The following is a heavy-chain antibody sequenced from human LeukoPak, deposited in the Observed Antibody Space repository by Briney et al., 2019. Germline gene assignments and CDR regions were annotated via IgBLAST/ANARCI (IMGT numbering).Heavy chain of an antibody. CDR1: GSTFSSLA. CDR2: ITSSGGST. CDR3: ASGGVRTVVNPYYYYYGMDV. D-gene: IGHD4-23*01. J-gene: IGHJ6*02. Sequence: GGSLRLSCAASGSTFSSLAMSWVRQAPGKGLEWVSTITSSGGSTYYADSVRGRFTISRDNAKNTLYLQMNSLRAEDTAVYYCASGGVRTVVNPYYYYYGMDVWGQGTTVTVSS. V-gene: IGHV3-23*01.